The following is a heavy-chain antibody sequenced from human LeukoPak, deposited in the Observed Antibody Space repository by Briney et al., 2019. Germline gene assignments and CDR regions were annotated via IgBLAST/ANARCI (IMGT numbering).Heavy chain of an antibody. D-gene: IGHD3-22*01. J-gene: IGHJ4*02. Sequence: SETLSLTCTVSGGSISSYYWSWIRQPPGKGLEWIGYIYYSGSTNYNPSLKSRVTISVDTSKNQFSLKLSSVTAADAAVYYCASKAYYYDNSGYSPFDYWGQGTLVTVSS. CDR3: ASKAYYYDNSGYSPFDY. V-gene: IGHV4-59*01. CDR1: GGSISSYY. CDR2: IYYSGST.